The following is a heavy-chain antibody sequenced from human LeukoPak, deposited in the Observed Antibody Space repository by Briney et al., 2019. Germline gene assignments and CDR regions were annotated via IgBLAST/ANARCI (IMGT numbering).Heavy chain of an antibody. D-gene: IGHD6-19*01. Sequence: PSETLSLTCTVSGGSISSYYWNWIRQPPGKGLEWIGYINYSGSTAYNPSLKSRVTISIDTSKKQFSLELSSVTAADTAIYFCARRKRGSGGPFDYWGQGTLVTVSS. J-gene: IGHJ4*02. CDR1: GGSISSYY. V-gene: IGHV4-59*08. CDR2: INYSGST. CDR3: ARRKRGSGGPFDY.